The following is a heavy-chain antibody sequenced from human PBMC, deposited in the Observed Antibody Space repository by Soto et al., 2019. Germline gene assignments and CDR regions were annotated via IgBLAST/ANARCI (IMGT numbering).Heavy chain of an antibody. CDR1: GGSISSSSYY. Sequence: SETLSLTCTVSGGSISSSSYYWGWIRQPPGKGLEWIGSIYYSGSTYYNPSLKSRVTISVDTSKNQFSLKLSSVTAADTAVYYCARHHFGRSTWELLPFDYWGQGTLVTGSA. J-gene: IGHJ4*02. D-gene: IGHD1-26*01. CDR3: ARHHFGRSTWELLPFDY. CDR2: IYYSGST. V-gene: IGHV4-39*01.